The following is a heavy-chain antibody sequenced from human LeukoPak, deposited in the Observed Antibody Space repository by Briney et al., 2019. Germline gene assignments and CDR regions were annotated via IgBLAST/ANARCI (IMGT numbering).Heavy chain of an antibody. CDR1: GGSTSSGDYY. J-gene: IGHJ4*02. V-gene: IGHV4-30-4*08. D-gene: IGHD3-10*01. Sequence: SETLSLTCTVSGGSTSSGDYYWSWIRQPPGKGLVWIGYIYYSGSTYYNPSLKSRVTISVDTSKNQFSLKLSSVTAADTAVYYCARDIGAGSYSDYWGQGTLVTVSS. CDR3: ARDIGAGSYSDY. CDR2: IYYSGST.